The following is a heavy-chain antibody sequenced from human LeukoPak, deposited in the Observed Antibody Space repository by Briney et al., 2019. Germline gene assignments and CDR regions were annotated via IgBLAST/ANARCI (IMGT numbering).Heavy chain of an antibody. CDR2: ISHSGST. Sequence: PSETLSLTCAVYGGSFSGYYWRWIRQPPGKGLEWIGEISHSGSTNYNPSLKSRVTISVDTSKNQFSLKLSSVTAADTAVYYCARGPYYDSSGYYHKRGYFDYWGQGTLVTVSS. D-gene: IGHD3-22*01. V-gene: IGHV4-34*01. CDR1: GGSFSGYY. CDR3: ARGPYYDSSGYYHKRGYFDY. J-gene: IGHJ4*02.